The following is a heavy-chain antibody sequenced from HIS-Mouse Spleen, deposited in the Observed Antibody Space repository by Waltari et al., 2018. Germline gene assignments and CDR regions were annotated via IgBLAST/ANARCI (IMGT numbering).Heavy chain of an antibody. D-gene: IGHD6-13*01. V-gene: IGHV4-39*07. J-gene: IGHJ2*01. CDR2: IYYSGSD. Sequence: QLQLQESGPGLVKPSETLSLTCTVSGGSISSSSHYWGWIRQPPGKGLEWMGGIYYSGSDYLNPSLKSRVTISVDTSKSQFSLKLSSVTAADTAVYYCAREIPYSSSWYDWYFDLWGRGTLVTVSS. CDR1: GGSISSSSHY. CDR3: AREIPYSSSWYDWYFDL.